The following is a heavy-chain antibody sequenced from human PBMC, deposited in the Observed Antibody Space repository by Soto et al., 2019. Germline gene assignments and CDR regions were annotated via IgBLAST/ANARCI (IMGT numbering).Heavy chain of an antibody. CDR1: GGSISSGGYY. D-gene: IGHD2-21*02. J-gene: IGHJ6*02. Sequence: SETLSLTCTVSGGSISSGGYYWSWIRQHPGKGLEWIGYIYYSGSTYYNPSLKSRVTISVDTSKNQFSLKLSSVTAADTAVYFCARDLWGYCGTDCYPLDVWGQGTTVTVSS. V-gene: IGHV4-31*03. CDR3: ARDLWGYCGTDCYPLDV. CDR2: IYYSGST.